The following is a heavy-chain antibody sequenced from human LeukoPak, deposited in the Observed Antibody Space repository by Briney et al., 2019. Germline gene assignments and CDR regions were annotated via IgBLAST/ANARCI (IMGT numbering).Heavy chain of an antibody. V-gene: IGHV3-21*01. D-gene: IGHD2-2*02. CDR2: ISSSSSYI. CDR3: ARDRDIVVVPAAIRRVNYFDY. CDR1: GFTFSSYS. Sequence: GGSLRLSCAASGFTFSSYSMNWVRQAPGKGLEWVSSISSSSSYIYYADSVKGRFTISRDNAKNSLYLQMNSLRAEDTAVYYCARDRDIVVVPAAIRRVNYFDYWGQGTLVTVSS. J-gene: IGHJ4*02.